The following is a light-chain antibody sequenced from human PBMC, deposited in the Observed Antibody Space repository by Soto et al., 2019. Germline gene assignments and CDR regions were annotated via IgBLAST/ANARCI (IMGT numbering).Light chain of an antibody. CDR3: CSYAGRYVVV. J-gene: IGLJ2*01. CDR1: SSGVGGYNY. Sequence: QSALTQPRSVSGSPGPSVTISCTGTSSGVGGYNYVSWYQQHPGKAPKLMIYDVSKRPSGVPDRFSGSKSGNTASLTISGLQAEDEADYYCCSYAGRYVVVFGGGTKVTVL. CDR2: DVS. V-gene: IGLV2-11*01.